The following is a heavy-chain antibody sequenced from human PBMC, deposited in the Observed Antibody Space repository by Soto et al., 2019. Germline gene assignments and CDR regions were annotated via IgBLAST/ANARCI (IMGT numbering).Heavy chain of an antibody. CDR2: IYYSGST. CDR3: ARVHSSRRGYFQH. Sequence: QVQLQESGPGLVKPSQTLSLTCTVSGGSIGSGGYYWSWIRQHPGKGLEWIGYIYYSGSTSYNPSLNSRVTISVDTSKNQFSLKLSSVTAADTAVYYCARVHSSRRGYFQHWGQGTLVTVSS. CDR1: GGSIGSGGYY. D-gene: IGHD6-13*01. J-gene: IGHJ1*01. V-gene: IGHV4-31*03.